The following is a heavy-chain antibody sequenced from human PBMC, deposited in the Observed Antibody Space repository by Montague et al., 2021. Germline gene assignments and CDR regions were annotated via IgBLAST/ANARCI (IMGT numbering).Heavy chain of an antibody. CDR1: GFTFSNYC. CDR3: AKGGATAVGPSDS. D-gene: IGHD4-23*01. CDR2: INHNSFDM. Sequence: SLRLSCAASGFTFSNYCMTWVRQAPRKGLEWVSYINHNSFDMYYVDSLRGRFTISRDNTKDSLYLHMNNLGVEDTAVYYCAKGGATAVGPSDSWGQGTLVTVSS. V-gene: IGHV3-7*01. J-gene: IGHJ5*02.